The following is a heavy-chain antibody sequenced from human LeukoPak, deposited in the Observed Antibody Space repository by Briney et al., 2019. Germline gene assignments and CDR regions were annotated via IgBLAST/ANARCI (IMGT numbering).Heavy chain of an antibody. J-gene: IGHJ4*02. D-gene: IGHD2-2*01. CDR1: GFTFSSYA. Sequence: GGSLRLSCRTSGFTFSSYAMSWVRQAPGKGLEWVSAIGGSGGSTYSADSVKGRFTISRDNSKNILYLQRNSLRAEDTAIYYCAKTNLIVVPSTIRRGGFFDYWGQGTLVTVSS. CDR3: AKTNLIVVPSTIRRGGFFDY. CDR2: IGGSGGST. V-gene: IGHV3-23*01.